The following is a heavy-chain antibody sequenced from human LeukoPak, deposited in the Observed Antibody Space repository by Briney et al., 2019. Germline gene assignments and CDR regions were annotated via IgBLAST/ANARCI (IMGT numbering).Heavy chain of an antibody. CDR3: ARAHYGSGSYYMAAHYYFDY. Sequence: SETLSLTCTVSGGSISSYYWSWIRQPPGKGLEWIGYIYYSGSTNYSPSLKSRVTISVDTSKNQFSLKLSSVTAADTAVYYCARAHYGSGSYYMAAHYYFDYWGQGTLVTVSS. D-gene: IGHD3-10*01. V-gene: IGHV4-59*01. CDR2: IYYSGST. CDR1: GGSISSYY. J-gene: IGHJ4*02.